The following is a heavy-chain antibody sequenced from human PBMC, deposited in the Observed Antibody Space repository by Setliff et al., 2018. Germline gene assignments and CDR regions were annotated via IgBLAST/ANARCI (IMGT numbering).Heavy chain of an antibody. CDR1: AYIFNSYG. J-gene: IGHJ4*02. Sequence: ASVKVSCKASAYIFNSYGISWVRQAPGQGLEWMGWISSYNDVTNYAQRFQGRVTMTTDTSTSATFMELRSLRSDDTAVYYCARINFYVSSGYYYAPDYWGPGTLVTVSS. V-gene: IGHV1-18*01. CDR2: ISSYNDVT. CDR3: ARINFYVSSGYYYAPDY. D-gene: IGHD3-22*01.